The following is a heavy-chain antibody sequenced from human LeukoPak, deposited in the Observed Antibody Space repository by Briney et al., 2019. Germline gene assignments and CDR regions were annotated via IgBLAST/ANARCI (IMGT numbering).Heavy chain of an antibody. Sequence: GESLKISCRGSESSFSAYWLGWVRQMPGTGLEWMGWINAGNGNTRYSQKFQGRVTITRDTSASTAYMELSSLRSEDTAVYYCARAYDILTAYYAPDWYFDLWGRGTLVTVSS. D-gene: IGHD3-9*01. CDR1: ESSFSAYW. V-gene: IGHV1-3*01. CDR2: INAGNGNT. CDR3: ARAYDILTAYYAPDWYFDL. J-gene: IGHJ2*01.